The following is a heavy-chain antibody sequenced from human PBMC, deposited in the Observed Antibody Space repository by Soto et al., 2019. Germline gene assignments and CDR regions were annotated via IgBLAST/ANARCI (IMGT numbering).Heavy chain of an antibody. V-gene: IGHV1-18*01. CDR1: GYTFTSYG. CDR2: ISAYNGNT. D-gene: IGHD6-6*01. J-gene: IGHJ4*02. Sequence: QVPLVQSGAEVKKPGASVKVSCKASGYTFTSYGISWVRQAPGQGLEWMGWISAYNGNTNYAQKLQGRVTMTTDTSTSTAYMELRSLRSDDTAVYYCASLTYIAAREYYFDYWGQGTLVTVSS. CDR3: ASLTYIAAREYYFDY.